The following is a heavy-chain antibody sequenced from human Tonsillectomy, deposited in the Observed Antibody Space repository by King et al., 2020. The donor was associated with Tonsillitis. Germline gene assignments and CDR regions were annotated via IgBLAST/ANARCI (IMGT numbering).Heavy chain of an antibody. J-gene: IGHJ5*02. V-gene: IGHV4-30-4*01. CDR1: GGSISSGDYY. CDR3: ARGAEDYYASSDYEGWFDP. Sequence: QLQESGPGLVKPSQTLSLTCTVSGGSISSGDYYWSWIRQPPGKGLEWIGYIYYSGSTYYNPSLKSRVTMSVETSKNQFSLKLTSVTAADTAVYYCARGAEDYYASSDYEGWFDPWGQGTLVTVSS. D-gene: IGHD3-22*01. CDR2: IYYSGST.